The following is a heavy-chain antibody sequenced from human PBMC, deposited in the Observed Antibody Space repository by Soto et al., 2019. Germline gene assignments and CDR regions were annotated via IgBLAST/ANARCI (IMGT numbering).Heavy chain of an antibody. V-gene: IGHV3-23*01. CDR3: AKRGDDFRSGSYYDFVC. CDR2: IGGRGVTA. D-gene: IGHD3-3*01. J-gene: IGHJ4*02. Sequence: GGSLRLSCAASGFTFSSYTVGWVRQAPGKGLEWVSVIGGRGVTAYYADSVKGRFTISRDNSKNMVYLQMNSLRVEDTGVYYCAKRGDDFRSGSYYDFVCWGLGTLVTGS. CDR1: GFTFSSYT.